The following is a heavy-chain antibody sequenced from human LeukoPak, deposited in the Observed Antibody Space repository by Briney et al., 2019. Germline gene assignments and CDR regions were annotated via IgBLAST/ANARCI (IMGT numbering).Heavy chain of an antibody. CDR3: ATSPVGYNWNYDYYYYYMDV. V-gene: IGHV3-48*03. J-gene: IGHJ6*03. D-gene: IGHD1-7*01. CDR2: ISSSGSTI. Sequence: GGSLRLSCAASGFTFSSYEMNWVRQAPGKVLEWVSYISSSGSTIYYADSVKGRFTISRDNAKNSLYLQMNSLRAEDTAVYYCATSPVGYNWNYDYYYYYMDVWGKGTTVTVSS. CDR1: GFTFSSYE.